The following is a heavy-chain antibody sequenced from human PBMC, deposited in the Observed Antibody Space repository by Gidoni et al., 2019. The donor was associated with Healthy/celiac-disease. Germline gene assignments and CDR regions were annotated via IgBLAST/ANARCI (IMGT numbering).Heavy chain of an antibody. Sequence: EVQLVESGGGLVQPGGSLRLSCAASGFTFSSYSMNWVRQAPGKGLEWVSYISSSSSTIYYADSVKGRFTISRDNAKNSLYLQMNSLRAEDTAVYYCATGYYYDSSGYNDAFDIWGQGTMVTVSS. CDR2: ISSSSSTI. V-gene: IGHV3-48*01. CDR3: ATGYYYDSSGYNDAFDI. J-gene: IGHJ3*02. CDR1: GFTFSSYS. D-gene: IGHD3-22*01.